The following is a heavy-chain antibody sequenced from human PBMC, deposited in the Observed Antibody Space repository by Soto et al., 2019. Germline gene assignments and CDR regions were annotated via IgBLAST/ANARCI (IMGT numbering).Heavy chain of an antibody. CDR2: MSHDGRNT. CDR1: GFLFNTYS. J-gene: IGHJ6*02. D-gene: IGHD3-3*01. V-gene: IGHV3-30*04. CDR3: ARPGSGYDVLSGHYFYYYHAMDV. Sequence: QVQLVDSGGGVVQPGGSLRLSCTTSGFLFNTYSMHWVRQAPGKGLEWVAVMSHDGRNTYYADSVKGRFTISRDNPKNPLYLQMDTLRTDDTAVYYCARPGSGYDVLSGHYFYYYHAMDVWGQGTTVIVSS.